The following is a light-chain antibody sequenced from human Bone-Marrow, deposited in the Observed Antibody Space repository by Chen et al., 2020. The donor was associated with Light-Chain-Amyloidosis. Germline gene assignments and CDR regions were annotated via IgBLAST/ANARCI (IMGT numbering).Light chain of an antibody. Sequence: QSVLAQPPAVSGAPGQTVTISCTGSSSNIGAGYNVHWYQQLPGTVPKLLIYDNNNRPSGVPDRFSGSQSGTSASLSITGLQAHEEADYYCQSFDGTLRGAVVFGGGTTLSVL. CDR3: QSFDGTLRGAVV. CDR2: DNN. J-gene: IGLJ2*01. V-gene: IGLV1-40*01. CDR1: SSNIGAGYN.